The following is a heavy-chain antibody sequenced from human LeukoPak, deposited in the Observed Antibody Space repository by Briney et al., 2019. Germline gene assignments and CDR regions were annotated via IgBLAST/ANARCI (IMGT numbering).Heavy chain of an antibody. Sequence: GGSLRLSCAASGFTVSSNYMSWVRQAPGKGLEWVSVIYSGGSTYYADSVKGRFTISRDNSKNTLYLRMNSLRAVDTAVYYCARVKDSGPDDYWGQGTLVTVSS. V-gene: IGHV3-66*01. CDR1: GFTVSSNY. D-gene: IGHD3-10*01. J-gene: IGHJ4*02. CDR3: ARVKDSGPDDY. CDR2: IYSGGST.